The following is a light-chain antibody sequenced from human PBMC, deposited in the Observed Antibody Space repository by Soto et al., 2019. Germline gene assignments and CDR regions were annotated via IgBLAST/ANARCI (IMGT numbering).Light chain of an antibody. CDR3: SSYTSSSRYV. J-gene: IGLJ1*01. V-gene: IGLV2-14*01. Sequence: QSVLTQPASVSGSPGQSITISCTGTGNDVGGYNYVSWYQQHPGKAPKLMIYDVSNRPSGVSNRFSGSKSGNTASLTISGLQAEDEADYYCSSYTSSSRYVFGTGTKVTVL. CDR2: DVS. CDR1: GNDVGGYNY.